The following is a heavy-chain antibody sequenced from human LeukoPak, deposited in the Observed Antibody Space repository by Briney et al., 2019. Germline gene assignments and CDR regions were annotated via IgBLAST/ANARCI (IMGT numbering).Heavy chain of an antibody. CDR3: ARAGISSSFFDY. CDR2: INAGNGNT. D-gene: IGHD6-6*01. CDR1: GYTFTSYA. J-gene: IGHJ4*02. V-gene: IGHV1-3*01. Sequence: ASVKVSCKASGYTFTSYAMHWVRQAPGQRLEWMGWINAGNGNTKYSQKFQGRVTITRDTSASTAYMELSSLRSEDTAVYYCARAGISSSFFDYWGQGTLVTVSS.